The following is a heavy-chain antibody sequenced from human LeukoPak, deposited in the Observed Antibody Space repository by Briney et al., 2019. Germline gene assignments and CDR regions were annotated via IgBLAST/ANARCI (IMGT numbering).Heavy chain of an antibody. CDR1: GFTFNIYA. Sequence: GGSLRLSCSASGFTFNIYAMHWVRQAPGTGLEYVSAISTDGRGTYYADSVKGRFTISRDNSKNALYLQTSSLRPEDTAIYYCVRYSNSCYDPWGQGTLVTVSS. V-gene: IGHV3-64D*06. CDR3: VRYSNSCYDP. CDR2: ISTDGRGT. J-gene: IGHJ5*02. D-gene: IGHD5-12*01.